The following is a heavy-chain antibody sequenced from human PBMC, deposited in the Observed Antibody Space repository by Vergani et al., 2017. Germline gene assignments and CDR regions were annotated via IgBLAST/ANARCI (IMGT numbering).Heavy chain of an antibody. CDR1: GFTFSSYG. J-gene: IGHJ3*02. V-gene: IGHV3-33*01. CDR3: ARWGRWELPAKVSGKNAFDI. D-gene: IGHD1-26*01. CDR2: IWYDGSNK. Sequence: QVQLVESGGGVVQPGRSLRLSCAASGFTFSSYGMHWVRQAPGKGLEWVAVIWYDGSNKYYADSVKGRFTISRDNSKNTLYLQRNSLRAEDTAVYYCARWGRWELPAKVSGKNAFDIWGQGTMVTVSS.